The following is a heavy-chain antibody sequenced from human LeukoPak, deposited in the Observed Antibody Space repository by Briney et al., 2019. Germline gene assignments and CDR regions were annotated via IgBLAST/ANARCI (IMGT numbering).Heavy chain of an antibody. J-gene: IGHJ1*01. CDR1: GYTFTGYY. CDR2: INPNSGGT. Sequence: ASVKVSCKASGYTFTGYYMHWVRQAPGQGLEWMGWINPNSGGTNYAQKFQGRVTMTRDTSISTAYMELSRLRSDDTAVYYCARGDAHCSSTSCYNFQHWGQGTLVTVSS. D-gene: IGHD2-2*02. CDR3: ARGDAHCSSTSCYNFQH. V-gene: IGHV1-2*02.